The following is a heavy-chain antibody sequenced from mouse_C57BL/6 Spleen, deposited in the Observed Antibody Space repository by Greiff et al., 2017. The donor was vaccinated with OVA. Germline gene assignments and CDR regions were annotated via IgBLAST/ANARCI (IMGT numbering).Heavy chain of an antibody. D-gene: IGHD2-14*01. CDR3: ERGTDHAY. Sequence: EVMLVESGGGLVKPGGSLKLSCAASGFTFSDYGMHWVRQAPEKGLEWVAYISSGSSTIYYADTVKGRSTISRDNAKNTLFLQMTSLRSEDTAVYYCERGTDHAYWGQGTLVTVSA. CDR1: GFTFSDYG. CDR2: ISSGSSTI. V-gene: IGHV5-17*01. J-gene: IGHJ3*01.